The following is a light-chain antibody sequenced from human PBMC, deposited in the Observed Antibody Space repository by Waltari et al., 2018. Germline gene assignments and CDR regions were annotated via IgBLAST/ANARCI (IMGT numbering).Light chain of an antibody. J-gene: IGLJ1*01. Sequence: QSALTQPASVSGSPGQSITISCTGTKSDLGSYNLVSWYQQHPGKAPKFMIYEVSKRPSGVSNRFSGSKSGNTASLTISEIQAEDEADYYCCSYAGGGTFVFGTGTKVTVL. CDR3: CSYAGGGTFV. V-gene: IGLV2-23*02. CDR2: EVS. CDR1: KSDLGSYNL.